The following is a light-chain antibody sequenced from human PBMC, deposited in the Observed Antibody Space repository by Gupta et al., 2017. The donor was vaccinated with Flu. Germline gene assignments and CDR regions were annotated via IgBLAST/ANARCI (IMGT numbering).Light chain of an antibody. CDR2: SAS. V-gene: IGKV1-17*01. CDR3: RQHADYPFT. CDR1: QDIGDD. J-gene: IGKJ3*01. Sequence: PSPLSASAGDTVTITCRARQDIGDDLGWYQQKPGKAPRRLIYSASTLQSEIPSRFSGSGYGTEFTLTISSLQPEDFATYYCRQHADYPFTFGPGTKV.